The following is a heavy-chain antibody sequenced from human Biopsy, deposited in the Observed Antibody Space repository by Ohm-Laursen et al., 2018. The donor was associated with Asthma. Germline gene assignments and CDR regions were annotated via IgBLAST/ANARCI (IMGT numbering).Heavy chain of an antibody. J-gene: IGHJ6*02. CDR3: ARGPKWSGLDI. Sequence: SDTLSLTCSMYGLSSSAYYWTWIRQTPGKGLEWIGESDHRGNTNTNATLKSRVTISKAKSANEFSLKMKSVTAADTAIYYCARGPKWSGLDIWGQGTTVTVPS. D-gene: IGHD2-15*01. CDR2: SDHRGNT. CDR1: GLSSSAYY. V-gene: IGHV4-34*01.